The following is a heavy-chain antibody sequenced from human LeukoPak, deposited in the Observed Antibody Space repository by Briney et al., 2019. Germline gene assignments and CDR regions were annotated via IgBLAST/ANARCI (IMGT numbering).Heavy chain of an antibody. V-gene: IGHV3-7*03. D-gene: IGHD3-10*01. CDR2: IKQDGSEK. CDR1: GFTFSSYW. Sequence: GGSLRLSCAASGFTFSSYWMSWVRQAPGKGLEWVANIKQDGSEKYYVDSVKGRFTMSRDNAKNSLYLQMKSLRAEDTALYYCAKGSGSGSSPPSLFDYWGQGILVIVSS. CDR3: AKGSGSGSSPPSLFDY. J-gene: IGHJ4*02.